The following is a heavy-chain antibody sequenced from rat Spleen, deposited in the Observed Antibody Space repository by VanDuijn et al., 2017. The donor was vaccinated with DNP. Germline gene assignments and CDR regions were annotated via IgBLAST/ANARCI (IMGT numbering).Heavy chain of an antibody. J-gene: IGHJ3*01. CDR3: TRDRPNYGGYSDIWFAY. CDR2: IQSGGNT. D-gene: IGHD1-11*01. Sequence: QVQLKESGPGLVQPSQTLSLTCTVSGFSLTSYHVHWVRQPPGRGLEWMGRIQSGGNTDYSSALKSRLSISRDTSKSQVFLKMNSLQTEDTAIYFCTRDRPNYGGYSDIWFAYWGQGTLVTVSS. V-gene: IGHV2-27*01. CDR1: GFSLTSYH.